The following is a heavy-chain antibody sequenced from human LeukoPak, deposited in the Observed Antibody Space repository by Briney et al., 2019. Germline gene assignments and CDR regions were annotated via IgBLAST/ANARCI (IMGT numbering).Heavy chain of an antibody. Sequence: SETLSLTCTVSGGSISSSNYYWAWIRQPPGKGLEWIATIYYGGATQYNPSLKSRATISVDTSKDQFSLKLSSVTAADTAVYYCTRRGYSSRPRDYWGQGTLVTVSS. CDR1: GGSISSSNYY. CDR2: IYYGGAT. V-gene: IGHV4-39*07. D-gene: IGHD6-13*01. J-gene: IGHJ4*02. CDR3: TRRGYSSRPRDY.